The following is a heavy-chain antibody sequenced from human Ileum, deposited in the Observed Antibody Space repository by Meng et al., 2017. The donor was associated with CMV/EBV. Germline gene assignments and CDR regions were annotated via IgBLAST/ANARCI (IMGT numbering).Heavy chain of an antibody. CDR3: AADIPSAIYPLDF. V-gene: IGHV3-15*01. Sequence: GESLKISCAASGFTFTNYAMTWVRQAPGKGLEWVGRIKSKADGETTDYAAPVKGRFTISRDDSQNTLFLQMNSLKTDDTAVYYCAADIPSAIYPLDFWGLGTLVTVSS. J-gene: IGHJ4*02. D-gene: IGHD2/OR15-2a*01. CDR1: GFTFTNYA. CDR2: IKSKADGETT.